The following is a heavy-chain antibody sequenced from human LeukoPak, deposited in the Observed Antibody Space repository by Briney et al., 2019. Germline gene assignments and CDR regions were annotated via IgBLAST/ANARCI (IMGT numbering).Heavy chain of an antibody. CDR1: GFTYSSDW. CDR2: IKQDGSEK. V-gene: IGHV3-7*05. D-gene: IGHD5-12*01. J-gene: IGHJ4*02. CDR3: ERDHAVPTILIDH. Sequence: GGSLRLSWSASGFTYSSDWVGWVRQAPGKGLEWVANIKQDGSEKYYVNSVKGRFTISRDNARNSLFLQMNSLRAEDTAVYYCERDHAVPTILIDHWSQGTLVTVSS.